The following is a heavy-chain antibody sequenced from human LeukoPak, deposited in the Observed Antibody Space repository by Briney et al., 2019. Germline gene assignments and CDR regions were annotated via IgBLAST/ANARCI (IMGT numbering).Heavy chain of an antibody. CDR2: IIPIFGSA. J-gene: IGHJ4*02. Sequence: WASVKVSCKASRDTFINNVISWLRQVPGQGLEWMGGIIPIFGSAAYAQKFQGRVTMTRDTSTSTVYMELSSLRSEDTAVYSCARVSQDSRGYKHVFDYWGQGTLVTVSS. D-gene: IGHD3-22*01. CDR3: ARVSQDSRGYKHVFDY. CDR1: RDTFINNV. V-gene: IGHV1-69*05.